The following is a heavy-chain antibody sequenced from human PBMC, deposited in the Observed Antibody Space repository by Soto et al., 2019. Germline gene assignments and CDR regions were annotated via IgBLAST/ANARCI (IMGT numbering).Heavy chain of an antibody. Sequence: PETLSLTCAVSGASISSSNWWSWVRQPPGKGLEWIGEIYHSGSTNYNPSLKSRVTISVDKSKNQFSLKLGSVTAADTAVYYCARAVYYYDSGSYSYYFDYWGHGTLVT. CDR3: ARAVYYYDSGSYSYYFDY. V-gene: IGHV4-4*03. J-gene: IGHJ4*01. CDR2: IYHSGST. D-gene: IGHD3-10*01. CDR1: GASISSSNW.